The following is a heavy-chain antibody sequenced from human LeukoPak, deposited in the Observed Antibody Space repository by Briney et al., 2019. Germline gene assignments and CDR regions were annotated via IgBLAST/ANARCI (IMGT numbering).Heavy chain of an antibody. V-gene: IGHV3-23*01. CDR3: VKGEAARYFDWFSPAFDI. CDR1: GFTFSSYA. CDR2: ISGSGGST. D-gene: IGHD3-9*01. Sequence: GGSLRLSCAASGFTFSSYAMSWVRQAPGKGLEWVSAISGSGGSTYYADSVKGRFTISRDNSKNTLYLQMNSLRAEDTAVYYCVKGEAARYFDWFSPAFDIWGQGTMVTVSS. J-gene: IGHJ3*02.